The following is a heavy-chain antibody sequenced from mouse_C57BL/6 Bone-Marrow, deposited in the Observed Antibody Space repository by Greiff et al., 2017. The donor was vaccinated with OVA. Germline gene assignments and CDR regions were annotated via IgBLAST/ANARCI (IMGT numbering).Heavy chain of an antibody. D-gene: IGHD1-1*01. CDR2: IYPGSGST. V-gene: IGHV1-55*01. CDR1: GYTFTSYW. CDR3: ARWGYGSPYDFDY. J-gene: IGHJ2*01. Sequence: QVQLKQPGAELVKPGASVKMSCKASGYTFTSYWITWVKQRPGQGLEWIGDIYPGSGSTNYNEKFKSKATLTVDTSSSTAYMQLSSLTSEDSAVYYCARWGYGSPYDFDYWGQGTTLTVSS.